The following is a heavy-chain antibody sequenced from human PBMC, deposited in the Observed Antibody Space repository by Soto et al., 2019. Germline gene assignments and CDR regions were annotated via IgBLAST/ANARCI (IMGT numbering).Heavy chain of an antibody. V-gene: IGHV1-18*01. CDR2: ISTYTGNT. D-gene: IGHD4-17*01. CDR1: GYTFTNYR. Sequence: QVQLVQSRPEVKKPGASVTASCKTSGYTFTNYRIGWVRQAPGQGLEWMGWISTYTGNTKSVQKFQGRVTLTTDTSTSTAYMDLRSLTSDDTAVYYCTRWTVTNNWFDPWGQGTLVTGSS. J-gene: IGHJ5*02. CDR3: TRWTVTNNWFDP.